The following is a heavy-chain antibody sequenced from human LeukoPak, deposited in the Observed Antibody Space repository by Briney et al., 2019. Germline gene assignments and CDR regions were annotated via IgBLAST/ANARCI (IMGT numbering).Heavy chain of an antibody. V-gene: IGHV3-23*01. CDR3: AKLLAVTNSYYFNY. Sequence: GGSLRLSCAASGFAFSSYAMSWVRQAPGKGLEWVSTISGSGSGGSTYYADSVKGRFTISRDNSKDTLFLQMNSLRAEDTAVYYCAKLLAVTNSYYFNYWGQGTLVTVSS. CDR1: GFAFSSYA. J-gene: IGHJ4*02. D-gene: IGHD6-19*01. CDR2: ISGSGSGGST.